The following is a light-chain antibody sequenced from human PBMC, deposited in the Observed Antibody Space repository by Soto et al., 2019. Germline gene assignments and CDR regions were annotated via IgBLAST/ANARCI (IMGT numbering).Light chain of an antibody. CDR2: GAS. CDR1: QSVSSTY. J-gene: IGKJ5*01. Sequence: EIVLTQSPATLSLTPGERATLSCRASQSVSSTYLAWYQQIPGRAPRLLIYGASSRATGIPDRFSGSGSGTDFTLTISRLEPEDFAVYYCQQYGSSITFGQGRLLEV. V-gene: IGKV3-20*01. CDR3: QQYGSSIT.